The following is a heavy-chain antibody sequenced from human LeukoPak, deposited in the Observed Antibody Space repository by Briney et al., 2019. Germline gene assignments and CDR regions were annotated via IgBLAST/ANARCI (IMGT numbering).Heavy chain of an antibody. CDR1: GYTFISYA. V-gene: IGHV1-3*01. CDR2: INAGNGNT. CDR3: ARGDDYKYFDC. D-gene: IGHD4/OR15-4a*01. Sequence: ASAKVSCKASGYTFISYAMHWVRQAPGQRFEWMGWINAGNGNTRYSQKFQGRVTITRDTSASTASMELSSLRSEDTAVYYCARGDDYKYFDCWGQGTLVTVSS. J-gene: IGHJ4*02.